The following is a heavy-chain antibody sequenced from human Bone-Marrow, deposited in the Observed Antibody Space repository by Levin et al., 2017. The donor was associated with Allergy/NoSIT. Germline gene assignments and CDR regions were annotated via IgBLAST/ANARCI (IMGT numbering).Heavy chain of an antibody. V-gene: IGHV3-13*01. Sequence: GESLKISCAASGFTFSDFDIHWVRQVPGKGLAWVSTIGTTGDTYYPDSVKGRFTISRENAKNSLYLQMNSLRAGDTAVYYCARSLRLDTFDVWGQGTLVTVSS. CDR3: ARSLRLDTFDV. J-gene: IGHJ3*01. D-gene: IGHD3-16*01. CDR1: GFTFSDFD. CDR2: IGTTGDT.